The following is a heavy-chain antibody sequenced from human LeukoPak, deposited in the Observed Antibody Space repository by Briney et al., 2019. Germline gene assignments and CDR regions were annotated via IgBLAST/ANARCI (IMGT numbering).Heavy chain of an antibody. CDR2: FDPEDGET. V-gene: IGHV1-24*01. J-gene: IGHJ6*02. CDR1: GYTLTELS. Sequence: ASVKVSCKVSGYTLTELSMHWVRQAPGKGLEWMGGFDPEDGETIYAQKFQGRVTMTEDTSTDTAYMELSSLRSEDTAVYYCATDLRGVQYYYYYGMDVWGQGTTVTVSS. D-gene: IGHD3-10*01. CDR3: ATDLRGVQYYYYYGMDV.